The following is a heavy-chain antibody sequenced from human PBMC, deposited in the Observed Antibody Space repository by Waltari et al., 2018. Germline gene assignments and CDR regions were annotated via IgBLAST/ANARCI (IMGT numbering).Heavy chain of an antibody. D-gene: IGHD1-26*01. Sequence: QVHLVQSGSEVKEPGSSVTVSCKASGATFSSHAVNWVRQAPGHGLEWMGRLLPASGLVSSPQIFQDRVTFTADNSMTIVYMEVRSLTSEDTATYYCARRRVGPFGLDVWGQGTTVVVS. J-gene: IGHJ6*02. CDR3: ARRRVGPFGLDV. CDR2: LLPASGLV. V-gene: IGHV1-69*04. CDR1: GATFSSHA.